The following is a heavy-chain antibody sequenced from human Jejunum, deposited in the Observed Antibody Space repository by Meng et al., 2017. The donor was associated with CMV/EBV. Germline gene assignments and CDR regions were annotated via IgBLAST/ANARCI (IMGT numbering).Heavy chain of an antibody. CDR2: IGAYNGNT. CDR3: ARDHDSGRVSSDILVVPASTRLFDY. D-gene: IGHD2-2*01. V-gene: IGHV1-18*01. Sequence: SWVRQVPGQGLEWMGWIGAYNGNTNYAPKFQGRVTLTTDTSTTTAYMELKSLRSDDTAFYYCARDHDSGRVSSDILVVPASTRLFDYWGQGTLVTVSS. J-gene: IGHJ4*02.